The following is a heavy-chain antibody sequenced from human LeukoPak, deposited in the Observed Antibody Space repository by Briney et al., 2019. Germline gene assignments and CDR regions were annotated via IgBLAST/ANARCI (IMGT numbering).Heavy chain of an antibody. Sequence: GGSLRLSCAASGFTFTDYYMSWIRQAPGKGLEWVSYISSTSSYINYADSVKGLFTISRDNAKNSLFLQMNSLRAEDTAVYYCARVSQWLVPYWGQGTLVTVSS. CDR1: GFTFTDYY. V-gene: IGHV3-11*05. CDR2: ISSTSSYI. D-gene: IGHD6-19*01. J-gene: IGHJ4*02. CDR3: ARVSQWLVPY.